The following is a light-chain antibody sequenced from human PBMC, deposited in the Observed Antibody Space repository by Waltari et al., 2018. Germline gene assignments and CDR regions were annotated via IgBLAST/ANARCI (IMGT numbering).Light chain of an antibody. CDR1: QSVLTH. CDR3: QQYNDWWT. Sequence: EVVMTQYQATLSVSAGGRATHSCRASQSVLTHLAWYQQKPGQPPRLLIYEASTRATSIPARFIGSGSGTEFTLTISSLQSEDFAVYYCQQYNDWWTFGQGTKVQIK. J-gene: IGKJ1*01. V-gene: IGKV3-15*01. CDR2: EAS.